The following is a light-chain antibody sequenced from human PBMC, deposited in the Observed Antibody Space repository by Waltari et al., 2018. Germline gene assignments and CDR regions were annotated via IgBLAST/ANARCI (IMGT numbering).Light chain of an antibody. J-gene: IGLJ2*01. CDR3: QSYDSSLSDVV. V-gene: IGLV1-40*01. CDR2: DNN. Sequence: QSVLTQPPSVSGAPGQRVTISFTGSSSNFGSGYNVHWYPQLPGTAPKLLIYDNNNRPSGVPDRFSGSKSGTSASLAITGLQAEDEADYYCQSYDSSLSDVVFGGGTKLTVL. CDR1: SSNFGSGYN.